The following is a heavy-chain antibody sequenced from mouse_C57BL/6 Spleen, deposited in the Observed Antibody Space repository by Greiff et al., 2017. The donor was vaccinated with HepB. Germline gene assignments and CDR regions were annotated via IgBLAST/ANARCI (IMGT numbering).Heavy chain of an antibody. J-gene: IGHJ3*01. Sequence: VQLQQPGAELVMPGASVKLSCKASGYTFTSYWMHWVKQRPGQGLEWIGEIDPSDSYTNYNQKFKGKSTLTVDKSSSTAYMQLSSLTSEDSAVYYCAAYGSSLAYWGQGTLVTVSA. V-gene: IGHV1-69*01. D-gene: IGHD1-1*01. CDR2: IDPSDSYT. CDR3: AAYGSSLAY. CDR1: GYTFTSYW.